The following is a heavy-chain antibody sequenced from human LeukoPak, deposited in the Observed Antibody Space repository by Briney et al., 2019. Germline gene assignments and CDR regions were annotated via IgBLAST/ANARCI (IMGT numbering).Heavy chain of an antibody. Sequence: SETLSLTCAVSGGSISSGNWWSGVRPPPGKGLEWIGEIYHSGTTNYNPSLKSRVTISVDKSKNQFSLKLSSVTAADTAVYYCARKISAAGSRWFDPWGQGTLVTVSS. CDR1: GGSISSGNW. D-gene: IGHD6-13*01. CDR3: ARKISAAGSRWFDP. J-gene: IGHJ5*02. CDR2: IYHSGTT. V-gene: IGHV4-4*02.